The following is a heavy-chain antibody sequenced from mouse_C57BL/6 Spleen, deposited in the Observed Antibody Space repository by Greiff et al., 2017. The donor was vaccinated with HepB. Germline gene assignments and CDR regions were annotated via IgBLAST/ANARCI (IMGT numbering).Heavy chain of an antibody. J-gene: IGHJ4*01. CDR1: GYTFTSYG. V-gene: IGHV1-81*01. CDR3: ARWYYGSSYVNAMDY. D-gene: IGHD1-1*01. Sequence: VQLKESGAELARPGASVKLSCKASGYTFTSYGISWVKQRTGQGLEWIGEIYPRSGNTYYNEKFKGKATLTADKSSSTAYMELRSLTSEDSAVYFCARWYYGSSYVNAMDYWGQGTSVTVSS. CDR2: IYPRSGNT.